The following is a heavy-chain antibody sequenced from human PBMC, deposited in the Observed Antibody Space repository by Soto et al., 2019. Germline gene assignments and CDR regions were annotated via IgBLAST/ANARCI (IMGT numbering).Heavy chain of an antibody. CDR1: GGSFSGYY. V-gene: IGHV4-34*01. Sequence: PSETLSLTCAVYGGSFSGYYWSWIRQPPGKGLEWIGEINHIGGTNYDPSLNSRVTTSLDTSKNQFTLRLSSVTAADTAVYYCARGTWDLRFDPWGQGTLVTVSS. CDR3: ARGTWDLRFDP. D-gene: IGHD1-26*01. CDR2: INHIGGT. J-gene: IGHJ5*02.